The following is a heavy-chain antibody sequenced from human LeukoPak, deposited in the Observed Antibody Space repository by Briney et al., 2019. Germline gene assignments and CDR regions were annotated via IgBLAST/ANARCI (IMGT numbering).Heavy chain of an antibody. V-gene: IGHV3-21*01. CDR3: AREGYCSGGTCSTGVGY. Sequence: GGSLRLSCAASGFTFSSYSMNWVRQAPGKGLEWVSSISSSGSYTYYADSVKGRFTISRDNAKNSLYLQMNSLRAEDTAVYYRAREGYCSGGTCSTGVGYWGQGTLVTVSS. D-gene: IGHD2-15*01. CDR1: GFTFSSYS. CDR2: ISSSGSYT. J-gene: IGHJ4*02.